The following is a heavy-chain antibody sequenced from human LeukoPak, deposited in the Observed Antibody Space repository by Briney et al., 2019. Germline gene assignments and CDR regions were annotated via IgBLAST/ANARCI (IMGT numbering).Heavy chain of an antibody. D-gene: IGHD6-13*01. CDR3: AKGRFASSWFNLMDY. CDR1: GFTFGSYS. J-gene: IGHJ4*02. Sequence: KSGGSLRLSCAASGFTFGSYSMNWVRQAPGKGLEWVSSISSSSSYIYYADSVKGRFTISRDNAKNSLYLQMNSLRADDTAVYYCAKGRFASSWFNLMDYWGQGTLVTVSS. CDR2: ISSSSSYI. V-gene: IGHV3-21*04.